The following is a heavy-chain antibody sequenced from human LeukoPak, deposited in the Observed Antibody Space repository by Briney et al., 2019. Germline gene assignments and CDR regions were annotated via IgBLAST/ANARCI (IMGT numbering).Heavy chain of an antibody. D-gene: IGHD4-17*01. J-gene: IGHJ6*02. Sequence: SETLSLTCAVYGGSFSGYYWTWIRQPPGKGLEWIGEINHSGSTNYDPSLKSRVTMSVDTSKNQFSLKLSSVTAADTAVYYCAREKTSVTTFRSYYYAMDVWGQGTTVTVSS. V-gene: IGHV4-34*01. CDR3: AREKTSVTTFRSYYYAMDV. CDR2: INHSGST. CDR1: GGSFSGYY.